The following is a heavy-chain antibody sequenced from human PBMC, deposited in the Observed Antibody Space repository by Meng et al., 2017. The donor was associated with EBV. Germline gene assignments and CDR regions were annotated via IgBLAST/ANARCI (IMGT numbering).Heavy chain of an antibody. CDR1: EFTFTYAW. CDR3: TTDEGGSRF. V-gene: IGHV3-15*01. D-gene: IGHD3-10*01. CDR2: IRSHSDDGPI. J-gene: IGHJ4*02. Sequence: EVHLVESGAVSVKPGGSVGLSCAASEFTFTYAWMNWVRQAPGKGLEWVGRIRSHSDDGPIDYAAPVKGRFSISRDDSKHMLYLQMNSLKIEDTAMYYCTTDEGGSRFWGQGTLVTVS.